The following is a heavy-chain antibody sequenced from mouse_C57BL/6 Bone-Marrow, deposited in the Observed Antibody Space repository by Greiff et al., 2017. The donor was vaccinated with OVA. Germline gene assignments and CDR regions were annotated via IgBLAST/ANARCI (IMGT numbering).Heavy chain of an antibody. V-gene: IGHV1-18*01. D-gene: IGHD2-5*01. CDR3: ARCGYYSNLSLFDY. CDR2: INPNNGGT. Sequence: VQLKQSGPELVKPGASVKIPCKASGYTFTDYNMDWVKQSHGKSLEWIGDINPNNGGTIYNQKFKGKATLTVDKSSSTAYMELRSLTSEDTAVYYCARCGYYSNLSLFDYWGQGTTLTVSS. J-gene: IGHJ2*01. CDR1: GYTFTDYN.